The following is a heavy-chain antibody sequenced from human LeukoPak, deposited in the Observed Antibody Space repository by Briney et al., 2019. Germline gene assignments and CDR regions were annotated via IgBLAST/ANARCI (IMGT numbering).Heavy chain of an antibody. J-gene: IGHJ3*02. D-gene: IGHD2-2*02. Sequence: GGSLRLPCAASGFTPSTYDMHWVRQGTGEGLEWVSGIGTQGDTHYPDSVKGRFTISRENADNSLYLQMNSLRAGDTAVYYCARGIFCNTTSCFTVRAFEIWGQGTMVTVSS. CDR1: GFTPSTYD. V-gene: IGHV3-13*01. CDR3: ARGIFCNTTSCFTVRAFEI. CDR2: IGTQGDT.